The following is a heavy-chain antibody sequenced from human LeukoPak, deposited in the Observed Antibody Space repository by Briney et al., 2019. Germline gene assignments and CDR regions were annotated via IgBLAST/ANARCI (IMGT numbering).Heavy chain of an antibody. CDR3: AKDTTVTTLVGDFDM. CDR1: GFMFRDYT. V-gene: IGHV3-43*01. J-gene: IGHJ3*02. CDR2: ITWDGRST. D-gene: IGHD4-17*01. Sequence: GGSLRLSCAASGFMFRDYTMHWVRRAPGKGLEWVSLITWDGRSTDYGDSVKGRSTISRDNSKKFLSLQMNSLRTEDTAFYYCAKDTTVTTLVGDFDMWGQGTMVTVSS.